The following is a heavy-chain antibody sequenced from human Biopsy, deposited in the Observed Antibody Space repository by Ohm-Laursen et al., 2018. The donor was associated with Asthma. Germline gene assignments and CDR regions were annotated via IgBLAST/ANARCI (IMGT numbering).Heavy chain of an antibody. CDR3: ARCQVGYSSGWSLLLKKIYYSGMDV. Sequence: SSVKVSCKAPGGTFSNFAISWVRQVPGQGLEWLGGIMTVFGTTNYAQKFQGRVTITADESTSTAYMEVTSLRSEGTAIYYCARCQVGYSSGWSLLLKKIYYSGMDVWGQGTAVTVSS. D-gene: IGHD6-19*01. J-gene: IGHJ6*02. CDR2: IMTVFGTT. CDR1: GGTFSNFA. V-gene: IGHV1-69*01.